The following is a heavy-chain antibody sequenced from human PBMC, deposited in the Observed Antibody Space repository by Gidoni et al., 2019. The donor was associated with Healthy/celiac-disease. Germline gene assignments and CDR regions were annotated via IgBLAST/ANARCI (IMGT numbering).Heavy chain of an antibody. V-gene: IGHV3-23*01. D-gene: IGHD3-3*01. Sequence: GRFTISRDNSKNTLYLQMNSLRAEDTAVYYCAKDPSGSYYDFWSGHNDAFDIWGQGTMVTVSS. CDR3: AKDPSGSYYDFWSGHNDAFDI. J-gene: IGHJ3*02.